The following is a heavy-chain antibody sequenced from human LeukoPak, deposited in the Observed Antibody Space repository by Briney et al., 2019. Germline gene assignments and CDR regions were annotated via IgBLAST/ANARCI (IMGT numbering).Heavy chain of an antibody. CDR1: GFTFSDSA. J-gene: IGHJ6*04. V-gene: IGHV3-73*01. Sequence: GSLKLSCAASGFTFSDSAVHWVRQASGKGLEWVGRIRSKANNYATVYAASVKGRFSISRDDSKNTAYLQMNSLKIEDTAVYYCTRPAVGAVAGRDVWGKGTTVTVSS. CDR2: IRSKANNYAT. D-gene: IGHD6-19*01. CDR3: TRPAVGAVAGRDV.